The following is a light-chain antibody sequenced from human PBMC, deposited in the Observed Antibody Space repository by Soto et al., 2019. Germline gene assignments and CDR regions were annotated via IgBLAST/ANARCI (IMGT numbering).Light chain of an antibody. CDR1: QSISSW. Sequence: IQMYQSPSTLSASVGDRVTITCRASQSISSWLAWYQQKPGKAPKLLIYAASTLQSGVPSRFSGSGSGTDFTLTISSLQPEDFAPYYCLQDYNYPPTFGQGTKVDIK. J-gene: IGKJ1*01. CDR3: LQDYNYPPT. V-gene: IGKV1-5*01. CDR2: AAS.